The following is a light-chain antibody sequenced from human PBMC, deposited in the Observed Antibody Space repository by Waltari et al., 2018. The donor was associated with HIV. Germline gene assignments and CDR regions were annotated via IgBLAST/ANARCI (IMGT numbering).Light chain of an antibody. CDR1: QGIANS. J-gene: IGKJ2*01. Sequence: DIVMTQSPDSLAVSLGERASITCRASQGIANSLAWYQQNPGKAPRLLLYAASKLESGVPSRFSGSGSGTDYSLTISSLQPDDFATYYCQQYFTSPDTFGQGTKLEIK. CDR3: QQYFTSPDT. V-gene: IGKV1-NL1*01. CDR2: AAS.